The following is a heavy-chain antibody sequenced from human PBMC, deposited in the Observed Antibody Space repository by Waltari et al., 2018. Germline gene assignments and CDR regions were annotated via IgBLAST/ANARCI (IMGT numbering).Heavy chain of an antibody. CDR2: IYYNGRT. V-gene: IGHV4-59*01. J-gene: IGHJ5*02. CDR1: GGSISGFY. Sequence: QVQLQESGPSLLKPSETLSLICTVSGGSISGFYWSWVRQPPGKGLDWLGYIYYNGRTNFNPSLKIRVTMSVDTSKNQFSLKLSSVTAADTAFYYCARGGGGDWEWFDPWGQGTLVTVSS. CDR3: ARGGGGDWEWFDP. D-gene: IGHD2-21*02.